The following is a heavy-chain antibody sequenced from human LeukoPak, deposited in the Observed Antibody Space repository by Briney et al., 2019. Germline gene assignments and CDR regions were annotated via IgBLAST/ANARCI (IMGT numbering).Heavy chain of an antibody. J-gene: IGHJ4*02. CDR1: GGSIGSYH. Sequence: SETLSLTCSVCGGSIGSYHWNWIRQPSGKGLEWIGIVFNNGGTKHNPSLKSRVAISVDTSKNQFALKLSSVTAADTAVYYCVASYGGYVLDYWGQGALVIVSS. CDR2: VFNNGGT. D-gene: IGHD5-12*01. CDR3: VASYGGYVLDY. V-gene: IGHV4-59*01.